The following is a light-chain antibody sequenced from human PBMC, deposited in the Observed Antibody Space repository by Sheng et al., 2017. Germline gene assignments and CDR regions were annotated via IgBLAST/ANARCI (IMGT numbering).Light chain of an antibody. J-gene: IGKJ5*01. CDR2: GTS. CDR1: QSVSSNY. V-gene: IGKV3-11*01. Sequence: EVVLTQSPGTLSLSPGERATLSCRASQSVSSNYLVWYQQKPGQAPRLLIYGTSNRATGIPARFSGSGSGTDFTLTISSLEPEDFAVYYCQHRGHWPPGATFGQGTRLEIK. CDR3: QHRGHWPPGAT.